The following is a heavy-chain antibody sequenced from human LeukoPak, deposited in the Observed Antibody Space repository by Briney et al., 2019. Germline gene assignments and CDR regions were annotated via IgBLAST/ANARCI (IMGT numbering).Heavy chain of an antibody. V-gene: IGHV1-46*01. D-gene: IGHD1-7*01. CDR2: INPSGGST. CDR1: GYTLTSYF. CDR3: ARDQDWNYAFDI. Sequence: ASVKVSCTAAGYTLTSYFIHWVRQPPGQGLEWMGIINPSGGSTSYAQKFQGRVTMTRDTSTSTVYMELSSLRSEDTAVYYCARDQDWNYAFDIWGQGTMVTVSS. J-gene: IGHJ3*02.